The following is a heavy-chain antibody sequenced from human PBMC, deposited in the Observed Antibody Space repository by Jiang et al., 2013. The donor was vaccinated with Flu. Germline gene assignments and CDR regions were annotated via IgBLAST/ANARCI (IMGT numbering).Heavy chain of an antibody. D-gene: IGHD5-24*01. CDR1: GFTFSSYS. J-gene: IGHJ4*02. CDR2: ISSGSSTI. CDR3: ARLTRDGSNHLVDY. V-gene: IGHV3-48*01. Sequence: VQLVESGGGLIQPGGSLRLSCAASGFTFSSYSMNWVRQAPGKGLEWVSYISSGSSTIYYADSVKGRFTISRDNARNSLYLQVNSLRAEDTAVYYCARLTRDGSNHLVDYWGQGTLVTVSS.